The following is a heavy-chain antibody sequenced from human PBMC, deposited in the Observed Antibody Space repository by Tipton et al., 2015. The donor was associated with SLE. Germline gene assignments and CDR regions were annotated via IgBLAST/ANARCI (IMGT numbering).Heavy chain of an antibody. D-gene: IGHD3-3*01. CDR1: GPFITSYY. CDR2: MYYNGPT. Sequence: TLSLTCSVSGPFITSYYWSWIRQPPGQGLEWIGSMYYNGPTYYNPSLKSRVTMSVDTSKNQFSLKLNSVTAADTAVYYCSRGTPFMEWERNWFDPWGQGTLVTVSS. J-gene: IGHJ5*02. CDR3: SRGTPFMEWERNWFDP. V-gene: IGHV4-59*07.